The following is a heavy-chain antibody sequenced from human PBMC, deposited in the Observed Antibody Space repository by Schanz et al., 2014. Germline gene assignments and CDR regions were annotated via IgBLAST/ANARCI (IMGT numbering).Heavy chain of an antibody. CDR1: GFTFSSYA. CDR2: ISGSGGST. CDR3: ARDRRNADLDY. D-gene: IGHD1-1*01. Sequence: EVQLMESGGGLVKPGGSLRLSCAASGFTFSSYAMSWVRQAPGKGLEWVSAISGSGGSTYYADSVKGRFTISRDNFKGALYLQMSSLRAEDTALYYCARDRRNADLDYWGQGTLVTVSS. V-gene: IGHV3-23*01. J-gene: IGHJ4*02.